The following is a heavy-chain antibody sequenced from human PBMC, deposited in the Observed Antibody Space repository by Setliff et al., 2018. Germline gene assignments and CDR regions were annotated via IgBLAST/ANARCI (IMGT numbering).Heavy chain of an antibody. CDR3: VREGVGSRSSTDCRYYMDV. J-gene: IGHJ6*03. D-gene: IGHD2-2*01. CDR1: GGTFSNYG. Sequence: SVKVSCKASGGTFSNYGISWVRQAPGQGLEWMGGTIPMFGTRNYARKFQGRVTIITDESTSTAYMQLTSLGSEDTAVYYCVREGVGSRSSTDCRYYMDVWGKGTTVTVSS. CDR2: TIPMFGTR. V-gene: IGHV1-69*05.